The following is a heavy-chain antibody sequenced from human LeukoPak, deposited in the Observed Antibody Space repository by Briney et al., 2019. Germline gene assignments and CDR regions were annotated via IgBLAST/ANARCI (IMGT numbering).Heavy chain of an antibody. J-gene: IGHJ4*02. V-gene: IGHV4-4*02. D-gene: IGHD3-10*01. Sequence: PSETLSLTCAVSGGSISSSNWWSWVRQPPGKGLEWIGEIYHSGSTNYNPSLKSRVTISVDKSKNQFSLKLSSVTAADTAAYYCARDSLVSRISGSYYDYWGQGTLVTVSS. CDR3: ARDSLVSRISGSYYDY. CDR1: GGSISSSNW. CDR2: IYHSGST.